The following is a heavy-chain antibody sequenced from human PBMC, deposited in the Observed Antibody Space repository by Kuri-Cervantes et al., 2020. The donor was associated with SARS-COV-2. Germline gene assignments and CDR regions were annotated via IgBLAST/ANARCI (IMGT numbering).Heavy chain of an antibody. CDR3: ARAGPAYGGYAFDI. D-gene: IGHD4-23*01. J-gene: IGHJ3*02. CDR2: INPNSGGT. CDR1: GGTFTGYY. V-gene: IGHV1-2*02. Sequence: ASVKVSCKASGGTFTGYYMHWVRQAPGQGLEWMGWINPNSGGTNYAQKLQGRVTMTTDTSTSTAYVELRSLRSDDTAVYYCARAGPAYGGYAFDIWGQGTMVTVSS.